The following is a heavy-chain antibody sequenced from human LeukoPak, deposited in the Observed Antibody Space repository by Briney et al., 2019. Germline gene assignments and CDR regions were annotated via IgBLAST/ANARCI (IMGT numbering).Heavy chain of an antibody. D-gene: IGHD3-10*01. CDR3: ASSGYYGSGYFDY. Sequence: SETLSLTCAVYGGSFSGYYWSWIRQPPGKGLVWIGEINHSGSTNYNPSLKSRVTISVDTSKNQFSLKLSSVTAADTAVYYCASSGYYGSGYFDYWGQGTLVTVSS. V-gene: IGHV4-34*01. J-gene: IGHJ4*02. CDR2: INHSGST. CDR1: GGSFSGYY.